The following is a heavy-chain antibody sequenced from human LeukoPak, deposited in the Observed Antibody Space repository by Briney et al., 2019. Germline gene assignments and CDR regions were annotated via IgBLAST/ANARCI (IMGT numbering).Heavy chain of an antibody. J-gene: IGHJ4*02. V-gene: IGHV3-74*01. D-gene: IGHD6-13*01. CDR2: IKSDGIST. CDR3: TNMYSLNY. Sequence: GGSLRLSCVGSGFTFSSYWVHWVRQTPGKGLVWVSRIKSDGISTNYADSVRGRFTISRDNAKNTLYLQMNSLRAEDTAVYYCTNMYSLNYWGRGTLVTVSS. CDR1: GFTFSSYW.